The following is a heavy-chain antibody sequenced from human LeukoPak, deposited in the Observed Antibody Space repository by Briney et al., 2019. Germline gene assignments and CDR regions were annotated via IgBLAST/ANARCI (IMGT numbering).Heavy chain of an antibody. J-gene: IGHJ4*02. Sequence: PGGSLRLSCAASGFTVSSNYMSWVRQAPGKGLEWVSVIYSGGSTYYADSVKGRFTISRDNSKNTLYLQMNSLRAEDTAVYYCARERDSGSSPPYCFDYWGQGTLVTASS. CDR2: IYSGGST. V-gene: IGHV3-66*01. CDR3: ARERDSGSSPPYCFDY. D-gene: IGHD1-26*01. CDR1: GFTVSSNY.